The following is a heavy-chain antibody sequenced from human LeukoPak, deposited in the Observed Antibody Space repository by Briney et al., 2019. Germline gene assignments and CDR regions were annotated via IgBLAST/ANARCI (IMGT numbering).Heavy chain of an antibody. V-gene: IGHV3-53*01. J-gene: IGHJ4*02. CDR2: MFPDGRT. CDR1: GFSVNDNY. D-gene: IGHD4-17*01. Sequence: PGGSLRLSCAVSGFSVNDNYMSWVRQAPGKGLQSVSVMFPDGRTYYADSVKGRFTISRDLATNPLLLQIHSLPADDPPLHYCARTNPVYGDYDYWGQGTLVTVSS. CDR3: ARTNPVYGDYDY.